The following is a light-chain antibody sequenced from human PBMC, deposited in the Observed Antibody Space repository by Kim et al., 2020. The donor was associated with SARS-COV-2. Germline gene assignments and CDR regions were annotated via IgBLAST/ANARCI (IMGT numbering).Light chain of an antibody. CDR3: QQFGSTPRT. CDR2: GAS. V-gene: IGKV3-20*01. CDR1: QSVSSNY. Sequence: EIVLTQSPGTLSLSPGDRATLSCRASQSVSSNYLLWYQQKPGQAPRLLIYGASSRATGIPDRFSGSGSGTDFTLTISRLEPEDFAVYYCQQFGSTPRTFGQGTKVDIK. J-gene: IGKJ1*01.